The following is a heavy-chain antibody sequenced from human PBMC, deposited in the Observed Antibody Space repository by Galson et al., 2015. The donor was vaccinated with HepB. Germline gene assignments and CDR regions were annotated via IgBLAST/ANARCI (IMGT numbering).Heavy chain of an antibody. CDR1: GFIFSDYY. CDR2: ISGGTTYS. J-gene: IGHJ4*02. V-gene: IGHV3-11*06. D-gene: IGHD4-17*01. Sequence: SLRLSCAASGFIFSDYYMSWIRQAPGKGLEWLSYISGGTTYSNYADSVKGRFTISRDNAKNSLYLQINSLRADDTAVYYCARVADSDYGDHTHVDYWGQGSRVTFSS. CDR3: ARVADSDYGDHTHVDY.